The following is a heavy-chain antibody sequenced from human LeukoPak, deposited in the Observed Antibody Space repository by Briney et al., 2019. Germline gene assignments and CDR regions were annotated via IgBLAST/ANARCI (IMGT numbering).Heavy chain of an antibody. D-gene: IGHD6-19*01. CDR2: TYYRSKWYN. J-gene: IGHJ5*02. CDR1: GDSVSSNSAA. Sequence: SQTLSLTCAISGDSVSSNSAAWNWIRQSPSRGLEWLGRTYYRSKWYNDYAVSVKSRITINPDTSKNQFSLQLNSVTLEDTAVYYCARGPWTPGIAVAGTNWFDPWGQGTLVTVSS. V-gene: IGHV6-1*01. CDR3: ARGPWTPGIAVAGTNWFDP.